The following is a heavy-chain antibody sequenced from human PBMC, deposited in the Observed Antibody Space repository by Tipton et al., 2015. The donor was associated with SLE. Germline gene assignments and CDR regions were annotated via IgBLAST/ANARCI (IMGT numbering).Heavy chain of an antibody. V-gene: IGHV4-61*02. CDR1: GGSISSGTYY. CDR3: ARSHCSSPSCYSYYYMDV. D-gene: IGHD2-2*02. CDR2: IYTSGSA. J-gene: IGHJ6*03. Sequence: TLSLTRTVSGGSISSGTYYWSWIRQPAGKGLEWIGRIYTSGSANYNPSLKSRVTISVDTSKNQFSLKLSSVTAADTAVYYCARSHCSSPSCYSYYYMDVWGKGTTVTVSS.